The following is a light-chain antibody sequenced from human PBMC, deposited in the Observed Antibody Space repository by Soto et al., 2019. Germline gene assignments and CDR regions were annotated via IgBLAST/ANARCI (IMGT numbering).Light chain of an antibody. V-gene: IGKV3-11*01. J-gene: IGKJ4*01. CDR2: DAS. CDR3: QQRSNWPPLT. CDR1: QIVGND. Sequence: EIVLTQSPDTLSLSRGERATLSCRASQIVGNDLAWYQQKPGQAPRLLIYDASSRATGIPARFSGSGSGTDFALTISSLEPEDFAVYYCQQRSNWPPLTFGGGTKVEIK.